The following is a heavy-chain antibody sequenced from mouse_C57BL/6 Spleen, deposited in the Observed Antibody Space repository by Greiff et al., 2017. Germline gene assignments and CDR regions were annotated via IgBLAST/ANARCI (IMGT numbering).Heavy chain of an antibody. D-gene: IGHD1-1*01. J-gene: IGHJ2*01. V-gene: IGHV1-69*01. CDR1: GYTFTSYW. CDR3: ALFITTVVATDY. CDR2: IDPSDSYT. Sequence: QVQLQQPGAELVMPGASVKLSCKASGYTFTSYWMHWVKQRPGQGLEWIGEIDPSDSYTNYNQKFKGKSTLTVDKSSSTAYMQLSSLTSEASAVYYCALFITTVVATDYWGQGTTLTVSS.